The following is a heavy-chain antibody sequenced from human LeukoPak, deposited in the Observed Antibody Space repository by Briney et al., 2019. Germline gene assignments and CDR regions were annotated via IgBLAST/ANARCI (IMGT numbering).Heavy chain of an antibody. V-gene: IGHV1-2*06. D-gene: IGHD6-19*01. J-gene: IGHJ4*02. CDR3: ARDAGSGWPHLDY. CDR2: INPNSGGT. CDR1: GYTFTGYY. Sequence: GASVKVSCKASGYTFTGYYMHWVRQAPGQGLEWMGRINPNSGGTNYAQKFQGRVTMTRDTSISTAYMELSRLRSDDTAVYYCARDAGSGWPHLDYWGQGTLATVSS.